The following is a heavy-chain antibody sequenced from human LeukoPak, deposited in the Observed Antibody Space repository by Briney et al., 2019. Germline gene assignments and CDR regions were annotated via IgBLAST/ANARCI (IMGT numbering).Heavy chain of an antibody. Sequence: GESLKISCKGSGYSFTSYWIGWVRRLPGKGLEWMGIIYPGDSDTRDSPSFQGQVTISAAKSISTAYLQWSSLKASDTAMYYCARHPKGPKRPSYDFWSGRYYGMDVWGQGTTVTVSS. CDR1: GYSFTSYW. D-gene: IGHD3-3*01. J-gene: IGHJ6*02. CDR2: IYPGDSDT. V-gene: IGHV5-51*01. CDR3: ARHPKGPKRPSYDFWSGRYYGMDV.